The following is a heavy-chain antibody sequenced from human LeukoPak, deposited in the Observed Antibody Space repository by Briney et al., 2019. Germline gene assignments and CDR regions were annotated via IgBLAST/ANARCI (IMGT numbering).Heavy chain of an antibody. Sequence: GGSLRLSCAASGFTFSSYSMNWVRQAPGKGLEWVSTIIGSAANTYYADSVKGRVTISRDDSKNTVYLQMNSLRAEDTAVYSCAKYTSGTSYRGLDQWGQGTLVTVSS. J-gene: IGHJ4*02. CDR2: IIGSAANT. CDR1: GFTFSSYS. CDR3: AKYTSGTSYRGLDQ. D-gene: IGHD3-10*01. V-gene: IGHV3-23*01.